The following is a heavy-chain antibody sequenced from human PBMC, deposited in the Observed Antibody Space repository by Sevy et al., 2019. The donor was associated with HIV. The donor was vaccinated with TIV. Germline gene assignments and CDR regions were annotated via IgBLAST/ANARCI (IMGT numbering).Heavy chain of an antibody. CDR2: IYSGGST. CDR1: GFTVSSNY. CDR3: AREVTYGAGVGV. D-gene: IGHD4-17*01. Sequence: GGSLRLSCAASGFTVSSNYMSWVRQAPGKGLEWVSVIYSGGSTYYADSVKGRFTISRDNSKNTLYLQMNSLRAEDTAVYYCAREVTYGAGVGVWGQGTTVTVSS. J-gene: IGHJ6*02. V-gene: IGHV3-53*01.